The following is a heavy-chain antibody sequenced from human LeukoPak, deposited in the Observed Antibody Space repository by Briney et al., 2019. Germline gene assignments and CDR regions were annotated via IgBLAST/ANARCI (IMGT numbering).Heavy chain of an antibody. Sequence: SLRLSCSTSGFTFGDYAMSWVRQAPEKGLEWVGFIQAKAYGGATKYAASVNGRFSISRDDSQSIANLQMNDLKTEDTAVYYCTRAPHPRCSSSGCYLDYWGQGTLVTVSS. CDR2: IQAKAYGGAT. CDR3: TRAPHPRCSSSGCYLDY. V-gene: IGHV3-49*04. J-gene: IGHJ4*02. CDR1: GFTFGDYA. D-gene: IGHD2-2*01.